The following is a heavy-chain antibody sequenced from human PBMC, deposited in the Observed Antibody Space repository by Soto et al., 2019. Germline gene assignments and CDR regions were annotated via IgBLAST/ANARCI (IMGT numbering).Heavy chain of an antibody. CDR3: ARDFYEVSAATSDS. V-gene: IGHV4-4*02. J-gene: IGHJ5*02. D-gene: IGHD2-21*01. Sequence: SETLCLTCTVSGGSFSSRDWWSWVRQPPGKGLGWIGEISQSGSTNYNPSFQSRITITQDRSKKQFSLTLSSVTAADTAFYYCARDFYEVSAATSDSWGQGILVTVSS. CDR2: ISQSGST. CDR1: GGSFSSRDW.